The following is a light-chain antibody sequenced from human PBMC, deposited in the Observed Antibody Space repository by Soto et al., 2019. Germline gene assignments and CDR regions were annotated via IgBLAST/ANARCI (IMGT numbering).Light chain of an antibody. V-gene: IGLV1-36*01. J-gene: IGLJ2*01. CDR3: ATWDDSLNGPV. CDR1: SSNIGDNA. Sequence: QSVLTQPPSVSEAPRQRVTISCSGSSSNIGDNAVNWYQQLPGKAPKLLIYYDDLLPSGVSDRFSGSKSGTSASLAISGLXSXDEADYYCATWDDSLNGPVFGGGTKLTVL. CDR2: YDD.